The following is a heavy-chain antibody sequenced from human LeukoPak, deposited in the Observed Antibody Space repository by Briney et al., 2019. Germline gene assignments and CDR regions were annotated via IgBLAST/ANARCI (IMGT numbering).Heavy chain of an antibody. Sequence: PSETLSLTCTVSGGSISSSSYYWGWIRQPPGKGLEWIGSIYYSGSTYYNPSLKSRVTISVDTSKNQFSLKLSSVTAADTAVYYCARDSDTAMRPGRHDAFDIWGQGTMVTVSS. CDR3: ARDSDTAMRPGRHDAFDI. CDR1: GGSISSSSYY. CDR2: IYYSGST. D-gene: IGHD5-18*01. J-gene: IGHJ3*02. V-gene: IGHV4-39*07.